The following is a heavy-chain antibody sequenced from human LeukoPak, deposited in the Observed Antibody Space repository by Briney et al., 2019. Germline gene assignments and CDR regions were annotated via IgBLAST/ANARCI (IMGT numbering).Heavy chain of an antibody. D-gene: IGHD2-2*01. V-gene: IGHV4-39*01. CDR3: ARHSLGYCTTTSCLSSTLYYYYMDV. CDR1: GGSISSSSYY. J-gene: IGHJ6*03. Sequence: SETLSLTCTVSGGSISSSSYYWGWIRQPPGKGLEWIGSIYYSGSTNYNPSRKSRVTISVDTSKNQFSLNLSSVTAADTAVYYCARHSLGYCTTTSCLSSTLYYYYMDVWGKGTTVTVSS. CDR2: IYYSGST.